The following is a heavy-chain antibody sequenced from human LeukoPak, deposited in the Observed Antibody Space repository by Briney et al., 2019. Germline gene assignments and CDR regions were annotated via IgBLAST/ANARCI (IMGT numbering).Heavy chain of an antibody. Sequence: SETLSLTCAVSGGSISSSNWWSWVRQSPGKGLEWIGEIYHSGSTNYNPSLKSRVTISVDKSKNQFSLKLSSVTAADTAVYYCARDQGKAANTAIGYWGQGTLVTVSS. V-gene: IGHV4-4*02. CDR2: IYHSGST. CDR3: ARDQGKAANTAIGY. D-gene: IGHD5-18*01. J-gene: IGHJ4*02. CDR1: GGSISSSNW.